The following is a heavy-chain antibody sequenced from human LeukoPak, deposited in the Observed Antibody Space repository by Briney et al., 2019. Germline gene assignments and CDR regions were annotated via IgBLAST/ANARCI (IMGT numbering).Heavy chain of an antibody. D-gene: IGHD1/OR15-1a*01. V-gene: IGHV4-61*02. CDR1: GDSISSGSFY. J-gene: IGHJ3*02. CDR3: ARGAGTRSGTFDI. CDR2: IHTSGTT. Sequence: SETLSLTCTLSGDSISSGSFYWRWTRQPAGKGLEWIGRIHTSGTTSYSPSLKSRVPMSIATAKNQFPLKLNSVTATDTAVYYCARGAGTRSGTFDIWGQGTMVTVSS.